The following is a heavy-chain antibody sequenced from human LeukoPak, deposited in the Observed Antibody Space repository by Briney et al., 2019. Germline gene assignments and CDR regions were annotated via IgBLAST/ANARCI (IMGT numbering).Heavy chain of an antibody. Sequence: SQTLSVTCAISGDSVPDKNGAWNWVRQSPSRGLEWLGRTYYRSKWYYDYAPSFNGRITINPDASNNQFSLLLSSVTPDDTAVYYCARDLGNTGWYTFDYWGQGTLVTVSS. D-gene: IGHD6-19*01. V-gene: IGHV6-1*01. CDR2: TYYRSKWYY. J-gene: IGHJ4*02. CDR1: GDSVPDKNGA. CDR3: ARDLGNTGWYTFDY.